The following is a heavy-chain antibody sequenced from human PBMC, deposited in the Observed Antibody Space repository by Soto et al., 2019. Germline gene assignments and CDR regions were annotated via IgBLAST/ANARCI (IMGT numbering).Heavy chain of an antibody. D-gene: IGHD2-2*01. CDR1: GYTFTSYA. CDR3: ASVGARYQPDYYYGMDV. Sequence: ASVKVSCKASGYTFTSYAMYWVRQAPGQRLEWMGWINAGNGNTKYSQKFQGRVTITRDTSASTAYMELSSLKASDTAMYYCASVGARYQPDYYYGMDVWGQGTTVTVSS. J-gene: IGHJ6*02. V-gene: IGHV1-3*01. CDR2: INAGNGNT.